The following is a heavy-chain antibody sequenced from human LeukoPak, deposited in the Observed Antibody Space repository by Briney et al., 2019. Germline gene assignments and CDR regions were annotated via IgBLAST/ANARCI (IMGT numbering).Heavy chain of an antibody. D-gene: IGHD6-6*01. V-gene: IGHV1-2*02. J-gene: IGHJ3*02. CDR2: INPNSGGT. Sequence: ASVKVSCKASGYTFTGNYMHWVRQAPGQGLEWMGWINPNSGGTNYAQKFQGRVTMTRDTSTSTAYMDLSSLRSDDTAVYYCARGPSYAFDIWGQGTMVTVSS. CDR3: ARGPSYAFDI. CDR1: GYTFTGNY.